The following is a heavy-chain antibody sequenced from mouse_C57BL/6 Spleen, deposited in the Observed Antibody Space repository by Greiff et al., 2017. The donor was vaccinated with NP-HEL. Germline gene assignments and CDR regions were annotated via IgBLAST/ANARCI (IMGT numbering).Heavy chain of an antibody. J-gene: IGHJ1*03. CDR3: ARSGGSSRYFDV. Sequence: QVQLQQPGAELVKPGASVKMSCKASGYTFTSYWITWVKQRPGQGLEWIGDIYPGSGSTNYNEKFKSKATLTVDTSSSTAYMQLSSLTSEDSAVYYCARSGGSSRYFDVWGTGTTVTVSS. CDR2: IYPGSGST. D-gene: IGHD1-1*01. V-gene: IGHV1-55*01. CDR1: GYTFTSYW.